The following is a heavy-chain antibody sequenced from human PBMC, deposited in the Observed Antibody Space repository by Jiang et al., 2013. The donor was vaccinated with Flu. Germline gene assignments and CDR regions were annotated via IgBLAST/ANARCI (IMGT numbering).Heavy chain of an antibody. D-gene: IGHD1-1*01. CDR2: INYTGRT. V-gene: IGHV4-34*01. CDR1: GGSFSGYS. CDR3: ARDDKGMDV. J-gene: IGHJ6*02. Sequence: LKPSETLSLTCAIYGGSFSGYSWSWIRQPPGKGLEWVGEINYTGRTNYNPSLKSRVTMSLDTSKNRLSLKLTSMTAADTAVYFCARDDKGMDVWGQGTTVTVSS.